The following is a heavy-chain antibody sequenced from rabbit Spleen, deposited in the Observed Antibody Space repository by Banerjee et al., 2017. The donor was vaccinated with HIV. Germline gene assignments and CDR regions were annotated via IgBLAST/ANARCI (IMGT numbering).Heavy chain of an antibody. J-gene: IGHJ3*01. CDR2: IDTSDGDT. CDR1: GFSLYNNYV. CDR3: ARAIVPWLGLTRLDL. V-gene: IGHV1S45*01. Sequence: QEQLVESGGGLVKPEGSLTLTCKASGFSLYNNYVMCWVRQAPGKGLEWIACIDTSDGDTDYANWPKGRFTISKTSSTTVTLQMTSLTAADTATYFCARAIVPWLGLTRLDLWGQGTLVTV. D-gene: IGHD4-1*01.